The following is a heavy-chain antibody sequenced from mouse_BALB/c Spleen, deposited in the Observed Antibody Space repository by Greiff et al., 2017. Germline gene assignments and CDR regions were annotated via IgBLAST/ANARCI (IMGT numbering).Heavy chain of an antibody. V-gene: IGHV5-17*02. Sequence: EVKLMESGGGLVQPGGSRKLSCAASGFTFSSFGMHWVRQAPEKGLEWVAYISSGSSTIYYADTVKGRFTISRDNPKNTLFLQMTSLRSEDTAMYYCARYYRYPLAMDYWGQGTSVTVSS. CDR1: GFTFSSFG. CDR2: ISSGSSTI. J-gene: IGHJ4*01. CDR3: ARYYRYPLAMDY. D-gene: IGHD2-14*01.